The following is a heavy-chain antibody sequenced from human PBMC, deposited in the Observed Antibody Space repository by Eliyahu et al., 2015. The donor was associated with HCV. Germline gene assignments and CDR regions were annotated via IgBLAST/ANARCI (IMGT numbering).Heavy chain of an antibody. J-gene: IGHJ4*02. V-gene: IGHV3-48*02. CDR2: ISSSSSHI. CDR1: GFSFSNYN. Sequence: EVQLVESGGGLXQPGGSLRLSCSASGFSFSNYNXKWVRQAPGKGLEWVSYISSSSSHIDYADSVKGRFTITRDNGKNSLFLQMSSLRDEDTAVYYCARGGRAYSDSSVSTWLDYWGQGTLVTVSS. CDR3: ARGGRAYSDSSVSTWLDY. D-gene: IGHD3-22*01.